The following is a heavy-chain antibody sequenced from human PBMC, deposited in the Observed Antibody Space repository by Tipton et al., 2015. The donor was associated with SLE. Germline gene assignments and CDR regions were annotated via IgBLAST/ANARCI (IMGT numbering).Heavy chain of an antibody. V-gene: IGHV3-33*08. J-gene: IGHJ4*02. CDR1: GFTFSSYG. Sequence: SLRLSCAASGFTFSSYGMHWVRQAPGKGLEWVAVIWYDGSNKYYADSVKGRFTISRDNSKNTLYLQMNSLRAEDTAVYYCARGAGGGGSSHSVFAYWGQGTLVPVSS. CDR3: ARGAGGGGSSHSVFAY. CDR2: IWYDGSNK. D-gene: IGHD2-15*01.